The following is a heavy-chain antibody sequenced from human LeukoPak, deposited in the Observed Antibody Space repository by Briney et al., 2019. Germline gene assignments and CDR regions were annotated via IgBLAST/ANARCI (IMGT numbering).Heavy chain of an antibody. CDR2: ISSNGGST. Sequence: GGSLRLSCAASGFTFSSYSMRWVRQAPGKGLEYVSAISSNGGSTYYANSVKGRFTISRDNSKNTLYLQMGSLRADDMALYYCARPEFRAFDISGQGTMVTVSS. J-gene: IGHJ3*02. D-gene: IGHD3-10*01. V-gene: IGHV3-64*01. CDR1: GFTFSSYS. CDR3: ARPEFRAFDI.